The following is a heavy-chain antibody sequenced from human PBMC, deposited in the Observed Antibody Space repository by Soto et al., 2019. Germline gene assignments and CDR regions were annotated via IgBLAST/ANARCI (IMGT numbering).Heavy chain of an antibody. CDR3: ARESGGLIGY. D-gene: IGHD2-15*01. CDR1: GFTFSSYA. Sequence: QVQLVESGGGVVQPGRSLRLSCAASGFTFSSYAMHWVRQAPGKGLEWVAVISYDGSNKYYADSVKGRFTISRDNSKNTLYLQMNSLRAEDTAVYYCARESGGLIGYWGQGTLVTVSS. J-gene: IGHJ4*02. CDR2: ISYDGSNK. V-gene: IGHV3-30-3*01.